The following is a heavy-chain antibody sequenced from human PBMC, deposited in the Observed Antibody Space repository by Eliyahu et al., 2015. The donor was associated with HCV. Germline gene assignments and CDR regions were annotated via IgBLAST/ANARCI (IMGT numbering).Heavy chain of an antibody. D-gene: IGHD1-26*01. CDR2: ISGSGGST. J-gene: IGHJ3*02. V-gene: IGHV3-23*01. CDR3: ATNSGSYYAFDI. CDR1: XFPFSSYA. Sequence: EVQLLESGGGLVQPGGSLRLSCSASXFPFSSYAMSWVRQAPGKGLEWVSAISGSGGSTYYADSVKGRFTISRDNSKNTLYLQMNSLRAEDTAVYYCATNSGSYYAFDIWGQGTMVTVSS.